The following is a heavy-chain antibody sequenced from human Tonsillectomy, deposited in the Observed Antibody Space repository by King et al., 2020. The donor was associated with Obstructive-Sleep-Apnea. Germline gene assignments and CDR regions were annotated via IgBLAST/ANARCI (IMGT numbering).Heavy chain of an antibody. CDR3: ARGSGATAVNWFDP. CDR1: GGSFTDYY. J-gene: IGHJ5*02. CDR2: VNHSGSS. Sequence: VQLQQWGAGLLKPSETLSLTCGVFGGSFTDYYWSWIRQPPGKGLEWIAEVNHSGSSNYNSSLKSRVTISVDTSKNQFSLKLSSVTAADTAVYYCARGSGATAVNWFDPWGQGTLVTVSP. V-gene: IGHV4-34*01. D-gene: IGHD6-13*01.